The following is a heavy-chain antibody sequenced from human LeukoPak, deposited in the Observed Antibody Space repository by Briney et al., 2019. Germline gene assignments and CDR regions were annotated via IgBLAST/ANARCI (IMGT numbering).Heavy chain of an antibody. CDR1: GFTFSSYS. Sequence: GGSLRLSCAASGFTFSSYSMNWVRQAPGKGLEWVSSISSSSYIYYADSVKGRFTISRDNAKNSLYLQMNSLRAEDTAVYYCARRAGAYSHPYDYWGQGTLVTVSS. CDR2: ISSSSYI. D-gene: IGHD4/OR15-4a*01. J-gene: IGHJ4*02. V-gene: IGHV3-21*04. CDR3: ARRAGAYSHPYDY.